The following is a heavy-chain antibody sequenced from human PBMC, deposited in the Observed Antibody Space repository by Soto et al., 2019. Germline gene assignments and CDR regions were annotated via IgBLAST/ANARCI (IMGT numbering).Heavy chain of an antibody. Sequence: SETLSLTCTVSGGSISSYYWSWIRQPPGKGLEWIGYIYYSGSTNYNPSLKSRVTISVDTSKNQFSLKLSSVTAADTAVYYCARVIRPRDYDFWSGYFTPDYYYMDVWGKGTTVTVSS. CDR1: GGSISSYY. CDR3: ARVIRPRDYDFWSGYFTPDYYYMDV. V-gene: IGHV4-59*01. D-gene: IGHD3-3*01. J-gene: IGHJ6*03. CDR2: IYYSGST.